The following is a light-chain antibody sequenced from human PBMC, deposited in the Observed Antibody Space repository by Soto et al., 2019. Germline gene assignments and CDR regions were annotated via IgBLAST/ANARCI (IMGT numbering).Light chain of an antibody. J-gene: IGKJ2*01. CDR3: QQYNKWPPYT. V-gene: IGKV3-15*01. CDR1: QSVDSK. Sequence: EIVMTQSPATLSVSPGERATLSCRASQSVDSKLAWYQQKPGQGPRLLIYGASSRATGIPARFSGSGSGTEFTLTISSLQSEDFAVYYCQQYNKWPPYTFGQGTKVEIK. CDR2: GAS.